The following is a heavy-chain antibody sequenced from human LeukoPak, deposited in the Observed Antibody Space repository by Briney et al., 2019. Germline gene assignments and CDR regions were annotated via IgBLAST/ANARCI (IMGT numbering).Heavy chain of an antibody. V-gene: IGHV4-34*01. D-gene: IGHD3-3*01. CDR2: INHSGRT. Sequence: PSETLSLTCAVYAGSFSGYYWSWLRQPPGQGLEWIGEINHSGRTNYNPSLKRRATISVDTSKKQFSLTLSSVTAAVTSVYYCAIVIRCVYSLPYYYYYGMDVWGQGTTVTVSS. CDR3: AIVIRCVYSLPYYYYYGMDV. CDR1: AGSFSGYY. J-gene: IGHJ6*02.